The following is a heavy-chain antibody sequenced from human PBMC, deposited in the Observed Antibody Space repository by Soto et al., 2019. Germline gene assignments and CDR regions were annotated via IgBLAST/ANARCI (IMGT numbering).Heavy chain of an antibody. Sequence: QVQLVQSGAEVKKPGASVKVSCKASGYTFTGYYVHWVRQAPGQGLEWMGWINPNSGGTNYAEKFQGRVTMSRDTSISTSYMELSSLTSDDTAVYYCTRDIRGGLLLYYFDYWGQGTLVTVSS. CDR2: INPNSGGT. D-gene: IGHD3-22*01. J-gene: IGHJ4*02. V-gene: IGHV1-2*02. CDR1: GYTFTGYY. CDR3: TRDIRGGLLLYYFDY.